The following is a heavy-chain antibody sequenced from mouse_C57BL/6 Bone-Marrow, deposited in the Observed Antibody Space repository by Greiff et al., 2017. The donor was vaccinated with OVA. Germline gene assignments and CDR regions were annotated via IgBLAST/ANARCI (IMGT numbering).Heavy chain of an antibody. CDR2: ISSGGSYT. Sequence: EVQGVESGGDLVKPGGSLKLSCAASGFTFSSYGLSWVRQTPDKRLEWVATISSGGSYTYYPDSVKGRFTISRDNAKNTLYLQMSSLKSEDTAMYYCVRHLYGCSYWYFDVWGTGTTVTVSS. CDR3: VRHLYGCSYWYFDV. D-gene: IGHD1-1*01. V-gene: IGHV5-6*01. CDR1: GFTFSSYG. J-gene: IGHJ1*03.